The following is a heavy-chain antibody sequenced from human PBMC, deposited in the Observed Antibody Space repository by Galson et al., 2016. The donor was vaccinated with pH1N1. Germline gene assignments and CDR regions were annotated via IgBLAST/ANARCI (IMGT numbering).Heavy chain of an antibody. V-gene: IGHV4-59*01. D-gene: IGHD5-18*01. CDR1: GVSISGYY. CDR2: IYYNGHT. J-gene: IGHJ3*02. CDR3: ARSGSRYGSDAFDM. Sequence: EPLSLTCSVSGVSISGYYWGWIRQSPGKGLDYVGYIYYNGHTNYSPSLKSRVTMSLDMSKTQFSLKLTSVTAADTAVYFCARSGSRYGSDAFDMWGQGTTVNVSS.